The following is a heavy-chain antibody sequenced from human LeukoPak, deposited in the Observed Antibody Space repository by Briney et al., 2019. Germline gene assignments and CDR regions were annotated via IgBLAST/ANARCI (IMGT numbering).Heavy chain of an antibody. CDR3: ARDYGFWNIAGPSHYYGMDV. CDR2: ISYDGSNK. Sequence: AGGSLRLSCAASGFTFSNAWMSWVRQAPGKGLEWVAVISYDGSNKYYADSVKGRFTISRDNSKNTLYLQMNSLRAEDTAVYYCARDYGFWNIAGPSHYYGMDVWGQGTTVTVSS. J-gene: IGHJ6*02. CDR1: GFTFSNAW. V-gene: IGHV3-30-3*01. D-gene: IGHD3-3*01.